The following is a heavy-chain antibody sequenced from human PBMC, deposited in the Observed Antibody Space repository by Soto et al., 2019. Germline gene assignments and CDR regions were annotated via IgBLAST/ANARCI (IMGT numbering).Heavy chain of an antibody. D-gene: IGHD6-13*01. V-gene: IGHV1-69*02. J-gene: IGHJ6*02. CDR1: GGTFSSYT. CDR2: IIPILGIA. Sequence: SLKVSCKASGGTFSSYTISWVRQAPGQGLEWMGRIIPILGIANYAQKFQGRVTITADKSTSTAYMELSSLRSEDTAVYYCARSRLTSSRSSWYVTGDYGMDVWG. CDR3: ARSRLTSSRSSWYVTGDYGMDV.